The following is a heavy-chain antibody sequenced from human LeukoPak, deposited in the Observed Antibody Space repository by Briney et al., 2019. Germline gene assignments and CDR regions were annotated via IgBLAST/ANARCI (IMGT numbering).Heavy chain of an antibody. D-gene: IGHD2-2*01. CDR3: AREEGYCSSTSCYVL. Sequence: GASVTVSCKASGGTFSSYAISWVRQAPGQGLEWMGGIIPIFGTANYAQKFQGRVTITADKSTSTAYMELSSLRSEDTAVYYCAREEGYCSSTSCYVLWGQGTLVTVSS. V-gene: IGHV1-69*06. CDR2: IIPIFGTA. J-gene: IGHJ4*02. CDR1: GGTFSSYA.